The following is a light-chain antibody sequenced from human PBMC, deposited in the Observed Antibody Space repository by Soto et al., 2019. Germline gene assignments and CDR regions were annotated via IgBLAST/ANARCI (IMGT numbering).Light chain of an antibody. J-gene: IGLJ1*01. CDR3: CSYAGSYTWV. V-gene: IGLV2-11*01. CDR2: DVS. Sequence: QSALTKPRSVSGSPGQSVTISYTGTSSDVGGYNYVSWYQQHPGKAPKLMIYDVSKRPSGVPDRFSGSKSGNTASLTISGLQAEDEAAYYCCSYAGSYTWVFGTGTKLTVL. CDR1: SSDVGGYNY.